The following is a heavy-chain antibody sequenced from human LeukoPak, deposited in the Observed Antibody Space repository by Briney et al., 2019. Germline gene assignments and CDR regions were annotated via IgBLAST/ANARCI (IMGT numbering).Heavy chain of an antibody. CDR2: ISAYNGNT. CDR1: GYTFTSYG. J-gene: IGHJ5*02. CDR3: ARDIGYCSGGSCRYWFDP. Sequence: ASVKVSCKASGYTFTSYGISWVRQAPGQGLERMGWISAYNGNTNYAQKVQGRVTMTTDTSTSTVYMELRSLRSDDTAVYYCARDIGYCSGGSCRYWFDPWGQGTLVTVSS. D-gene: IGHD2-15*01. V-gene: IGHV1-18*01.